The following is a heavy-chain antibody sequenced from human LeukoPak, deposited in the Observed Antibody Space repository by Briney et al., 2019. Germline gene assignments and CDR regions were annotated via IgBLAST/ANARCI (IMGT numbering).Heavy chain of an antibody. CDR2: IHYSGST. J-gene: IGHJ4*02. D-gene: IGHD1-26*01. V-gene: IGHV4-59*01. CDR3: ARTGIVGATPDY. CDR1: GGSISSYY. Sequence: SETLSLTCTVSGGSISSYYWNWIRQPPGKGLEWIGYIHYSGSTNYNPSLKSRVTISVDTSKNQFSLRLTPVTAADTAVYYCARTGIVGATPDYWGQGTLVTVST.